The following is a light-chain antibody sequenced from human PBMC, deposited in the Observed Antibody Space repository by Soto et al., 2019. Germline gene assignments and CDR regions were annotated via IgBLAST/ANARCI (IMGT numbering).Light chain of an antibody. CDR2: KAS. V-gene: IGKV1-5*03. CDR3: QQYNAYPLT. J-gene: IGKJ4*01. Sequence: DIQMTQSPSTLSASVGDRVTITCRASQSISTWLARYQQKPGKAPYLLIYKASSLEGGVPSRFSGSGSGTEFNITISSLQPDDFATYYCQQYNAYPLTFGGGTTVEIK. CDR1: QSISTW.